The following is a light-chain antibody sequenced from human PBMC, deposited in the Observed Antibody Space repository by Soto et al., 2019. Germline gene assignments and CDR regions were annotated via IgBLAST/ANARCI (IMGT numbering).Light chain of an antibody. CDR2: GAS. CDR3: QQYGISPGFT. J-gene: IGKJ3*01. CDR1: QRINNNF. V-gene: IGKV3-20*01. Sequence: VLTQSPGTLSLSPGERATLSCRASQRINNNFLAWYQQKPGQAPRLLIYGASSRATGIPDRFTGSGSGTDFTLTITRLEPEDCAVYYCQQYGISPGFTFGPGTKVDIK.